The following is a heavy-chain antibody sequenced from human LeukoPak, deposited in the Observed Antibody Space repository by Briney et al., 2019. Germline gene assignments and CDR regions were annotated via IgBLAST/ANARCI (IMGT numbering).Heavy chain of an antibody. J-gene: IGHJ4*02. CDR2: IKSKTDGGTT. D-gene: IGHD3-10*01. V-gene: IGHV3-15*01. CDR3: TTDVEVTMVRGVRGFDY. Sequence: GGSLRLSCAASGFTFSNAWMSWVRRAPGKGLEWVGRIKSKTDGGTTDYAAPVKGRFTISRDDSKNTLYLQMNILKTEDTAVYYCTTDVEVTMVRGVRGFDYWGQGTLVTVSS. CDR1: GFTFSNAW.